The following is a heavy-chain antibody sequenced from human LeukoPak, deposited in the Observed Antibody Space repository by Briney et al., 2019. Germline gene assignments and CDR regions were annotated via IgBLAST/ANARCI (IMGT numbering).Heavy chain of an antibody. CDR2: IRYDGSNK. J-gene: IGHJ4*02. V-gene: IGHV3-30*02. CDR1: GFTFSSYG. Sequence: GGSLRLSCAASGFTFSSYGMHWVRQAPGKGLEWVAFIRYDGSNKYYADSVKGRFTISRDNSKTTLYLQMNSLRAEATAVYYCAKESRFGESLLFDYWGQGTLVTVSS. CDR3: AKESRFGESLLFDY. D-gene: IGHD3-10*01.